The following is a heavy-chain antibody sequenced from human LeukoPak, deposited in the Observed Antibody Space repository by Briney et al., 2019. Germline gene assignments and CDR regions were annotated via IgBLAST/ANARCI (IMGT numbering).Heavy chain of an antibody. D-gene: IGHD2-2*01. Sequence: SETLSLTCTVSGGSISSYYWSWIRQPPGKGLEWIGEINHSGSTNYNPSLKSRVTISVDTSKNQFSLKLSSVTAADTAVYYCARYIVVVPAAKNSNWFDPWGQGTLVTVSS. CDR3: ARYIVVVPAAKNSNWFDP. CDR2: INHSGST. J-gene: IGHJ5*02. CDR1: GGSISSYY. V-gene: IGHV4-34*01.